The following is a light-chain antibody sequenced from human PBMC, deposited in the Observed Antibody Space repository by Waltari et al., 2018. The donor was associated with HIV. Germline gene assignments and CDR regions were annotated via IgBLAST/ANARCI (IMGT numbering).Light chain of an antibody. CDR2: EVS. Sequence: QSALTQPASVSGSPGQSVTISCTGSSSDVRSYNYVSWYQQHPGKAPKLIMFEVSSRPSGVSNRFFGFQSDNMASLKIAGLRTEDEADYYCASYADIIAPLFVFGTGTKVTVL. CDR3: ASYADIIAPLFV. J-gene: IGLJ1*01. V-gene: IGLV2-14*01. CDR1: SSDVRSYNY.